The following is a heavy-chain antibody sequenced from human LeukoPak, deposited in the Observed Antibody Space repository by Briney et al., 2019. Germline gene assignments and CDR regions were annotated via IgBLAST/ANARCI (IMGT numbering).Heavy chain of an antibody. CDR1: GYTFTGYY. J-gene: IGHJ4*02. V-gene: IGHV1-2*02. CDR2: INPNSGGT. CDR3: ARARGIKYSSSWDGGPLDY. D-gene: IGHD6-13*01. Sequence: GASVKVSCKASGYTFTGYYMHWVRQAPGQGLEWMGWINPNSGGTNYAQKFQGRVTMTRDTSISTAYMELSRLRSDDTAVYYCARARGIKYSSSWDGGPLDYWGQGTLATVSS.